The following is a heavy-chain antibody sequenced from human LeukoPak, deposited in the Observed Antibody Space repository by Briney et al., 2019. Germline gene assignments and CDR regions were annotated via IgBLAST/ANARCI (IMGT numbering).Heavy chain of an antibody. V-gene: IGHV4-39*07. D-gene: IGHD3-10*01. CDR1: GGSISSSSYY. CDR2: IYYSGST. CDR3: ARDPSTYGSGSPLDY. J-gene: IGHJ4*02. Sequence: SETLSLTCTVSGGSISSSSYYWGWIRQPPGKGLEWIGSIYYSGSTYYNPSLKSRVTISVDTSKNQFSLKLSSVTAADTAVYYCARDPSTYGSGSPLDYWGQGTLVTVSS.